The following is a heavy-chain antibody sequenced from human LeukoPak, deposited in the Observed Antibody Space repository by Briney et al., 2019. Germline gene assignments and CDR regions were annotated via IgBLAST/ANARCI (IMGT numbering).Heavy chain of an antibody. V-gene: IGHV4-59*01. J-gene: IGHJ4*02. CDR3: ARGLKWELLRAHNYYFDY. CDR1: GGSISSYF. D-gene: IGHD1-26*01. CDR2: IYYSGST. Sequence: SETLSLTCTVSGGSISSYFWSWIRQPPGKGLEWIGYIYYSGSTNYNPSLKSRVTISVDTSKTQFSLKLSSVTAADTAVYYCARGLKWELLRAHNYYFDYWGRGTLVTVSS.